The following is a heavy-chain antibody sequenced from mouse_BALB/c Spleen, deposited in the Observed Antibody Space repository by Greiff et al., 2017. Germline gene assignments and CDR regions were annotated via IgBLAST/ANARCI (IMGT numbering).Heavy chain of an antibody. Sequence: EVKVEESGGGLVKPGGSLKLSCAASGFTFSDYYMYWVRQTPEKRLEWVATISDGGSYTYYPDSVKGRFTISRDNAKNNLYLQMSSLKSEDTAMYYCARGKGNPGWFAYWGQGTLVTVSA. CDR2: ISDGGSYT. D-gene: IGHD2-1*01. V-gene: IGHV5-4*02. CDR1: GFTFSDYY. CDR3: ARGKGNPGWFAY. J-gene: IGHJ3*01.